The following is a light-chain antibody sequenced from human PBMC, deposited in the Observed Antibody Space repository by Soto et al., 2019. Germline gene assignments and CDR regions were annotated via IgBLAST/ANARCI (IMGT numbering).Light chain of an antibody. J-gene: IGLJ1*01. CDR1: SSDVGGYIY. V-gene: IGLV2-14*01. CDR3: SSYTSGSTPLV. Sequence: QSVLTQPASVSGSPGQSITISCTGTSSDVGGYIYVSWYQHYPGKAPELMIYEVNNRPSGVSNRFAGSKSGNTASLTISGLQAGDEADYYCSSYTSGSTPLVFGTGTKVTVL. CDR2: EVN.